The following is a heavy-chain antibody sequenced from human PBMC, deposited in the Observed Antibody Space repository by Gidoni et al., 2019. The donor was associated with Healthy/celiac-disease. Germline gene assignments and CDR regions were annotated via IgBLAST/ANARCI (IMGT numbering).Heavy chain of an antibody. CDR2: IYHSGST. CDR3: ARVGGYSSSDKNFDY. V-gene: IGHV4-4*02. D-gene: IGHD6-13*01. Sequence: VQLPESCPVLVTPSVTLSLTCAFSVGSISSSTWWSWVRQPPGKGLEWIGEIYHSGSTNYNPSLKSRVTISVDKSKNQFSLKLSSVNAADTAVYYCARVGGYSSSDKNFDYWGQGTLVTVSS. CDR1: VGSISSSTW. J-gene: IGHJ4*02.